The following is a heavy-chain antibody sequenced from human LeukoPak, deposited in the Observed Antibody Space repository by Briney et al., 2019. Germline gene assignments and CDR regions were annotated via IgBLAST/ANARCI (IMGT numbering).Heavy chain of an antibody. J-gene: IGHJ4*02. CDR2: MGIAGDT. CDR1: GVTFSSYD. Sequence: GGSLRLSCAASGVTFSSYDVHWVRHAPGRGLEWVSAMGIAGDTYYADSVTGRFTISREDAKNSFYLQMNSLRAGDTAVYYCAALVGSIYSGQATEVTVSS. D-gene: IGHD2-15*01. CDR3: AALVGSIY. V-gene: IGHV3-13*01.